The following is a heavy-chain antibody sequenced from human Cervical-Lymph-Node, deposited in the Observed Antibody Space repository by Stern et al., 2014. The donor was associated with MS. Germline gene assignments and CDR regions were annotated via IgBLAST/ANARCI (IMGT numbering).Heavy chain of an antibody. CDR2: ISAYNGNT. V-gene: IGHV1-18*01. CDR3: ARDPVGRKWVHEGGYFDY. J-gene: IGHJ4*02. D-gene: IGHD1-1*01. CDR1: GYTFTSYG. Sequence: QVQLVQSGAEVKKPGASVKVSCKASGYTFTSYGISWVRQAPGQGLEWMGWISAYNGNTNYAQKLQGRVTMTTDTSTSTAYMELRSLRSDDTAVYYCARDPVGRKWVHEGGYFDYWGQGTLVTVSS.